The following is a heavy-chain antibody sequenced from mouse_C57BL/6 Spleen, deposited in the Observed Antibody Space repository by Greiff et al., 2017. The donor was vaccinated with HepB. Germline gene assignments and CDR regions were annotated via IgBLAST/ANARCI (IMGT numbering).Heavy chain of an antibody. V-gene: IGHV14-2*01. CDR3: AKEAQGDVEE. CDR1: GFNINDYY. J-gene: IGHJ2*01. CDR2: LDPEDGET. D-gene: IGHD3-2*02. Sequence: VQLQQSGAELVKPGASVKLSCTASGFNINDYYMHWVKQRTEQGLEWLGRLDPEDGETKYAPKFQGKATITADTSSNTAYLQLSSMTSADTAVYYCAKEAQGDVEEWGQGTTHTVAS.